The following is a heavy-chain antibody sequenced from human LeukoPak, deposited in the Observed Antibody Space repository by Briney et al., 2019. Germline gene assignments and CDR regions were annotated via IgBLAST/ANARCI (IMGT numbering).Heavy chain of an antibody. CDR2: INPNSGGT. J-gene: IGHJ6*03. CDR3: ARRAFMGGNSWYGYYYYMDV. D-gene: IGHD6-13*01. CDR1: GYTFTGYY. Sequence: ASVKVSCKASGYTFTGYYMHWVRQAPGQGLEWMGWINPNSGGTNYAQKFQGRVTMTRDTSISTAYMELSSLRSEDTAVYYCARRAFMGGNSWYGYYYYMDVWGKGTTVTVSS. V-gene: IGHV1-2*02.